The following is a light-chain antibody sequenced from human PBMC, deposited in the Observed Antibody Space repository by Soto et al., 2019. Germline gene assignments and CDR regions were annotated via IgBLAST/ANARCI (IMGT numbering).Light chain of an antibody. V-gene: IGLV2-14*01. Sequence: QSALTQPASVSGSPGQSITISCTGTTSDVGGYNYVSWYQQHPGKVPKLIIYEVSNRPSGISNRFSGSKSGNTASLTVSGLQAEDEADYYCSSYKRSSTIVFGGGTKVIVL. J-gene: IGLJ2*01. CDR2: EVS. CDR3: SSYKRSSTIV. CDR1: TSDVGGYNY.